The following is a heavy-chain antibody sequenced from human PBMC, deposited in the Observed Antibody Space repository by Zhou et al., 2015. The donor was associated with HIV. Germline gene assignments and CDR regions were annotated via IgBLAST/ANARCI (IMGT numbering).Heavy chain of an antibody. Sequence: QVQLVQSGAEVKKPGSSVKVSCKASGGTFSSYAISWVRQAPGQGLEWMGGIIPIFGTANYAQKFQGRVTITADKSTSTAYMELSSLRSEDTAVYYCARDLSVAARSYYYGMDVWGQGTTVTVSS. J-gene: IGHJ6*02. V-gene: IGHV1-69*06. CDR2: IIPIFGTA. D-gene: IGHD6-6*01. CDR3: ARDLSVAARSYYYGMDV. CDR1: GGTFSSYA.